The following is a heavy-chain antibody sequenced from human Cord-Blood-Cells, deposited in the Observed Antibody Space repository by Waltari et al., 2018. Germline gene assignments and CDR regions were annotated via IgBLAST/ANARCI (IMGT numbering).Heavy chain of an antibody. CDR3: ARILGIVNIVATDYYGMDV. V-gene: IGHV2-26*01. D-gene: IGHD5-12*01. Sequence: QVTLKESGPVLVKPTETLTLTCTVSGFSLSNARMGVSWIRQPPGKALEWLAHIFSNDEKSYSTSLKSRLTISKDTSKSQVVLTMTNMDPVDTATYYCARILGIVNIVATDYYGMDVWGQGTTVTVSS. J-gene: IGHJ6*02. CDR2: IFSNDEK. CDR1: GFSLSNARMG.